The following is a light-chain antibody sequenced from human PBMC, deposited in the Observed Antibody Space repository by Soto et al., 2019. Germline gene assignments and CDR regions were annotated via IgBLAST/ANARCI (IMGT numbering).Light chain of an antibody. V-gene: IGLV2-14*01. CDR1: SSDVGGYNY. J-gene: IGLJ2*01. CDR3: SSYTSSSTYVV. CDR2: DVS. Sequence: QSALTQPASVSGSPGQSITISCTGTSSDVGGYNYVSWYQQHPGKAPKLIIYDVSNRPSGVSNRFSGSKSGNTASLTISGRQAEDGADYYCSSYTSSSTYVVFGGGTKLTVL.